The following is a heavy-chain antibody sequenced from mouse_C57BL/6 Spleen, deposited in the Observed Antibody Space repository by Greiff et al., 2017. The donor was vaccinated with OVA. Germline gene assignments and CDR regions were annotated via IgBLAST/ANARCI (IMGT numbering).Heavy chain of an antibody. CDR2: IRLKSDNYAT. J-gene: IGHJ3*01. Sequence: EVKLMESGGGLVQPGGSMKLSCVASGFTFSNYWMNWVRQSPEKGLEWVAQIRLKSDNYATHYAESVKGRFTISRDDSKSSVYLQMNNLRAEDTGIYYCARGLGRGCAYWGQGTLVTVSA. CDR1: GFTFSNYW. D-gene: IGHD4-1*01. CDR3: ARGLGRGCAY. V-gene: IGHV6-3*01.